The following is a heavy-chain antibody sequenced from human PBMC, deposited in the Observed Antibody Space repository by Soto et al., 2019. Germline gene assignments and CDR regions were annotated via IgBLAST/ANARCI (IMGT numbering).Heavy chain of an antibody. CDR1: GYSFTSYW. CDR3: ASASTTVTSPFDH. J-gene: IGHJ4*02. D-gene: IGHD4-17*01. V-gene: IGHV5-10-1*01. Sequence: PGESLKISCEGSGYSFTSYWVTWVRQMPGKGLEYMGRIDPRDSYINYSPSFEGHVTISADKSISTAYLQWSSLKASDTGMYYCASASTTVTSPFDHWGQGTLVSVSS. CDR2: IDPRDSYI.